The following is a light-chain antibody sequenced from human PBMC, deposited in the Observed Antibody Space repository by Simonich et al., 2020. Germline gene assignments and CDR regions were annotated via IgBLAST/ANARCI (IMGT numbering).Light chain of an antibody. CDR1: QSVSSN. J-gene: IGKJ3*01. V-gene: IGKV3-15*01. Sequence: EIVMTQSPATLSVSPGERATLSCRASQSVSSNLAWYQQKPDQAPRRLIYGASTRATGIPARFSGSGSGTEFTLTISSMQSEDFAVYYCQQYNNWPLTFGPGTKVDIK. CDR3: QQYNNWPLT. CDR2: GAS.